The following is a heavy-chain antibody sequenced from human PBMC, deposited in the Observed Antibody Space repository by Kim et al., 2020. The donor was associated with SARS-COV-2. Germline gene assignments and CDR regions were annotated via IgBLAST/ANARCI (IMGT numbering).Heavy chain of an antibody. D-gene: IGHD3-10*01. V-gene: IGHV4-31*03. J-gene: IGHJ5*02. CDR3: ARDTAPSYYGSGSRPNWFDP. CDR2: IYYSGST. CDR1: GGSISSGGYY. Sequence: SETLSLTCTVSGGSISSGGYYWSWIRQHPGKGLEWIGYIYYSGSTYYNPSLKSRVTISVDTSKNQFSLKLSSVTAADTAVYYCARDTAPSYYGSGSRPNWFDPWGQGTLVTVSS.